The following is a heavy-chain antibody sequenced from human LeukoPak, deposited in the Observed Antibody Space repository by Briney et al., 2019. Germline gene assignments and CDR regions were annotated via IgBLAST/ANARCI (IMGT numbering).Heavy chain of an antibody. CDR2: IYESGST. J-gene: IGHJ4*02. CDR3: ARGAWATRLGS. CDR1: GESLNSYH. D-gene: IGHD2-15*01. Sequence: ETLSLTCAVYGESLNSYHWSWIRQPPGKGLEWIGEIYESGSTEYNPSLRSRVTISMVPSKQQFSLSLTSVTAADTAVYYCARGAWATRLGSWGLGTPVIVSS. V-gene: IGHV4-34*01.